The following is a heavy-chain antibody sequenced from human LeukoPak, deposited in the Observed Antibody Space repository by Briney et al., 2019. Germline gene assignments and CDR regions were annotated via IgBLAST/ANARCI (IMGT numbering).Heavy chain of an antibody. J-gene: IGHJ6*01. CDR1: GGTFSSYA. D-gene: IGHD5-12*01. CDR2: VFPLFGTA. Sequence: SSVTLSCKASGGTFSSYAISWVRLAPGQGLEWVGGVFPLFGTANYAQKCQVRAALTHHHSTSTAYMELSGLRSEDTAVYYCARRAGIVATTEYYSYYGMDVWGQGNTVPVSS. V-gene: IGHV1-69*13. CDR3: ARRAGIVATTEYYSYYGMDV.